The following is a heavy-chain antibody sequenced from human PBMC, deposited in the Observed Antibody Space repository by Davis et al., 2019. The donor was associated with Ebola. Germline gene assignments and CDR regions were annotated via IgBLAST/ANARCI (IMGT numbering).Heavy chain of an antibody. D-gene: IGHD2-8*02. CDR2: IRGDGSEQ. CDR1: GFTFGNYW. J-gene: IGHJ6*02. V-gene: IGHV3-7*01. CDR3: ARDWWPNLASYYGMDV. Sequence: GESLKISCVASGFTFGNYWMNWVRQAPGKGLEWVANIRGDGSEQSYVDSVKGRFTISRDNAKNSVYLEMNSLRAEDTAVFYCARDWWPNLASYYGMDVWGQGTTVTVSS.